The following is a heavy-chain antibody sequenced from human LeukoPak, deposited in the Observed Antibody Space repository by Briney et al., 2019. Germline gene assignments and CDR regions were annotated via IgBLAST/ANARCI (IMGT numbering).Heavy chain of an antibody. CDR2: ISAYNGNT. CDR3: ARGLTKSIAVAGGFDP. Sequence: ASVKVSRKASGYTFTGYYMHWVRQAPGQGLEWMGWISAYNGNTNYAQKLQGRVTMTRDMSTSTDYMELSSLRSEDTAVYYCARGLTKSIAVAGGFDPWGQGTLVTVSS. V-gene: IGHV1-18*04. CDR1: GYTFTGYY. D-gene: IGHD6-19*01. J-gene: IGHJ5*02.